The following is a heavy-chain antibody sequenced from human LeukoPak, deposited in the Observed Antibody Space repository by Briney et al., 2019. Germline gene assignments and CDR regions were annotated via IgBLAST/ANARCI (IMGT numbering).Heavy chain of an antibody. CDR2: MYHGGST. Sequence: PSQTLSLTCAVSGGSISSGGYSWSWIRQPPGKGLEWIGYMYHGGSTYYNPSLEGRVTISVDRYKNQLSLKVSSVTAADTAVYYCASTNDFGDYMGAWGQGILVTVSS. CDR3: ASTNDFGDYMGA. CDR1: GGSISSGGYS. J-gene: IGHJ5*02. D-gene: IGHD4-17*01. V-gene: IGHV4-30-2*01.